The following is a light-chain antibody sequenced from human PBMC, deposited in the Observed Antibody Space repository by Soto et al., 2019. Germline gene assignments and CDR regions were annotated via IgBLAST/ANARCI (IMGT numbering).Light chain of an antibody. Sequence: EMVMTQSPATLSVSPGERATLSCRASQSVSSNLAWDQQKLGQAPRLLIYGASTSATGVPARFSGSGSGTEFTFTITSLQSEDVAVYYCLQDNNWPSYTFGQGTKLEIK. J-gene: IGKJ2*01. CDR3: LQDNNWPSYT. V-gene: IGKV3-15*01. CDR1: QSVSSN. CDR2: GAS.